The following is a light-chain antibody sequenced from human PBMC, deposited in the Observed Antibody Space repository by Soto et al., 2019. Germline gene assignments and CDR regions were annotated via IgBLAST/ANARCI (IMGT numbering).Light chain of an antibody. CDR1: QSVSYN. CDR3: QQYKNWPPLT. J-gene: IGKJ4*01. V-gene: IGKV3-15*01. Sequence: EIVMTQSPATLSVSPGETATLSCRASQSVSYNLAWYQQKPGQGPRLLIYGAFTRATGIPARFPGSGSGTEFTLTIGSLQSEDFAVYYCQQYKNWPPLTFGGGTKVEIK. CDR2: GAF.